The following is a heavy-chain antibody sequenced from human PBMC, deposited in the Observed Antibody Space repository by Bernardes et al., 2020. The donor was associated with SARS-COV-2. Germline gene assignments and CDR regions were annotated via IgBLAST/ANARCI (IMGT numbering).Heavy chain of an antibody. Sequence: GGSLRLSCAASGFTFSDYYMSWIRQAPGKGLEWVSYISSSGSTIYYADSVKGRFTISRDNAKNSLYLQMNSLRAEDTAVYYCARAYALRPPRYYYGMDVWGQGTTVTVSS. CDR3: ARAYALRPPRYYYGMDV. V-gene: IGHV3-11*01. CDR2: ISSSGSTI. J-gene: IGHJ6*02. D-gene: IGHD4-17*01. CDR1: GFTFSDYY.